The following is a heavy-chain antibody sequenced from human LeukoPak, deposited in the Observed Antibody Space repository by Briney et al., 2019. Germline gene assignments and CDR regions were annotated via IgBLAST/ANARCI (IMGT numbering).Heavy chain of an antibody. V-gene: IGHV3-74*03. J-gene: IGHJ4*02. CDR1: GSTFSRDW. CDR2: ISDDGSIT. D-gene: IGHD5/OR15-5a*01. Sequence: GSLLLSGAASGSTFSRDWMHGVRPAPGKGLVGVSRISDDGSITTYADSVQGRFTISRDNAKSTVFLQMNSLRVEDTAVYFCVRRYYEYNVYDRHFDFWGQGILVTVSS. CDR3: VRRYYEYNVYDRHFDF.